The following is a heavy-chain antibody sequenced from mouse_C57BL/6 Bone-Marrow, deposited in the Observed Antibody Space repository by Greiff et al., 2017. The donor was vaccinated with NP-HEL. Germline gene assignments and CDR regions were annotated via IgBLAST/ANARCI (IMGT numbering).Heavy chain of an antibody. D-gene: IGHD2-5*01. CDR2: IRLKSDNYAT. J-gene: IGHJ4*01. CDR3: TGHSNYAYYAMDY. CDR1: GFTFSNYW. V-gene: IGHV6-3*01. Sequence: EVKLEESGGGLVQPGGSMKLSCVASGFTFSNYWMNWVRQSPEKGLEWVAQIRLKSDNYATHYAESVKGRFTISRDDSKSSVYLQMNNLRAEDTGIYYCTGHSNYAYYAMDYWGQGTSVTVSS.